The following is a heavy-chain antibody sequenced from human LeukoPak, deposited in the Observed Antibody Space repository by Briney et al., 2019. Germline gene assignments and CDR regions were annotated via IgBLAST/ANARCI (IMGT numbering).Heavy chain of an antibody. CDR3: VRDLSYGSSWYYYMDV. CDR1: GFTFVRYD. Sequence: GGSQTLSCSSSGFTFVRYDREWVRQAPGKRIEWVSYISSSSFKIGYADSVKGRFTISRDNSKNSLYLQMDSLRVEDTAVYYCVRDLSYGSSWYYYMDVWGQGTLVTVSS. V-gene: IGHV3-48*03. D-gene: IGHD6-13*01. CDR2: ISSSSFKI. J-gene: IGHJ4*02.